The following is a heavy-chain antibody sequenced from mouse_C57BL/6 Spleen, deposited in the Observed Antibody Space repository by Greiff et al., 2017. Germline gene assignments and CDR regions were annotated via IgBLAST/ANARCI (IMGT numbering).Heavy chain of an antibody. Sequence: QVQLQQPGAELVKPGASVKLSCKASGYTFTSYWMQWVKQRPGQGLEWIGEIDPSDSYTNYNQKFKGKATLTLDTSSSTAYMQLSSLTSEDSAVYYCARSGSTKGFAYWGQGTLVTVSA. CDR1: GYTFTSYW. CDR2: IDPSDSYT. D-gene: IGHD2-1*01. CDR3: ARSGSTKGFAY. V-gene: IGHV1-50*01. J-gene: IGHJ3*01.